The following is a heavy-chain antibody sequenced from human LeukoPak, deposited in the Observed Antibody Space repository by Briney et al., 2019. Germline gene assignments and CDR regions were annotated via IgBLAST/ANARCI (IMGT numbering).Heavy chain of an antibody. D-gene: IGHD3-22*01. CDR3: ARAMIVVATYYFDY. J-gene: IGHJ4*02. CDR1: GFTFSSYW. CDR2: IKEDGSET. V-gene: IGHV3-7*01. Sequence: PGGSLRLSCAASGFTFSSYWMSWVRQAPGKGLEWVANIKEDGSETYYVDSVRGRFTISRDNAKNSLYLQMNGLRAEDTAVYYCARAMIVVATYYFDYWGQGTLVTVSS.